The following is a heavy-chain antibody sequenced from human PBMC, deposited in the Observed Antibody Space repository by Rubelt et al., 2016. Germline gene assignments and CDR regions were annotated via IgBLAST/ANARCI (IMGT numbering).Heavy chain of an antibody. CDR2: ISYDGSNK. CDR3: ARGYSSSSGVFDY. V-gene: IGHV3-30*04. D-gene: IGHD6-6*01. Sequence: GFTFSSYAMHWVRQAPGKGLEWVAVISYDGSNKYYADSVKGRFTISRDNSKNTLYLQMNSLRAEDTAVYYCARGYSSSSGVFDYWGQGTLVTVSS. CDR1: GFTFSSYA. J-gene: IGHJ4*02.